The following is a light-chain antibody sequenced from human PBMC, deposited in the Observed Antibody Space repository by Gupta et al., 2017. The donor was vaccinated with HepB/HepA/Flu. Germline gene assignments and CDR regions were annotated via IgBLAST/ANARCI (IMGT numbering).Light chain of an antibody. CDR2: DND. V-gene: IGLV1-51*01. CDR1: SSNIGSNY. CDR3: ATWDINLSVVL. Sequence: QSVLTQPPSVSARPGQKVPIPCSGRSSNIGSNYVSWYQQVPGTAPKLLIHDNDKRPSGIPDRYSGSKSGTSATLGITGLQTADEADYYCATWDINLSVVLFGGGTKLTVL. J-gene: IGLJ2*01.